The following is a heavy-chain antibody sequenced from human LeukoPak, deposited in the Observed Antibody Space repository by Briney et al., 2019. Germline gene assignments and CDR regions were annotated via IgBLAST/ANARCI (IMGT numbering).Heavy chain of an antibody. CDR2: ISYDGNDK. Sequence: GGSLGLSCAASGFTFSTYGMHWVRQGPGKGLEWVAIISYDGNDKDYADSVRGRFTISRDNSKNTLYLQMNSLRGEDTAVYYCAKSTAPAGYYLDYWGQGILVTVSS. D-gene: IGHD2-2*01. V-gene: IGHV3-30*18. CDR1: GFTFSTYG. J-gene: IGHJ4*02. CDR3: AKSTAPAGYYLDY.